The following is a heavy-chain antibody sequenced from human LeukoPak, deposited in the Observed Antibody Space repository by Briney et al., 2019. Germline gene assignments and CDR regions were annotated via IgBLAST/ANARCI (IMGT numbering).Heavy chain of an antibody. CDR2: IYTSGST. V-gene: IGHV4-4*07. D-gene: IGHD2-2*01. CDR1: GGSISSYY. Sequence: PSETLSLTCTVSGGSISSYYWSWIRQPAGKGLEWIGRIYTSGSTNYNPSLKSRVTISVDTSKNQFSLKLSSVTAADTAVYYCARSGELVVPASGFDPWGQGTLVTVSS. CDR3: ARSGELVVPASGFDP. J-gene: IGHJ5*02.